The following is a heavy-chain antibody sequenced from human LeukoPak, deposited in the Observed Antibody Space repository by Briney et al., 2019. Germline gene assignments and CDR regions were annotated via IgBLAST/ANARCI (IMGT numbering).Heavy chain of an antibody. CDR3: GKNRYSGSLTPFDI. CDR1: KFAFSSYA. J-gene: IGHJ3*02. CDR2: ISGGGGNT. D-gene: IGHD1-26*01. V-gene: IGHV3-23*01. Sequence: GGSLRLSCAASKFAFSSYAMSWVRQAPGKGLEWVSAISGGGGNTYYADSVKGRFTISRDNSKNTLYLQMNSLRAEDTAVYYCGKNRYSGSLTPFDIWGQGTMVTVSS.